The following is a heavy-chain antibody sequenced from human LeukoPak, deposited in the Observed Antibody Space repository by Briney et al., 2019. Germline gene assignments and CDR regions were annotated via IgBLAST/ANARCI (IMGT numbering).Heavy chain of an antibody. CDR1: GFTSRTYP. CDR2: ISVSSDII. V-gene: IGHV3-48*02. CDR3: ARDRSGGYVSYFDY. Sequence: GGSLRLSCAASGFTSRTYPMNWIRQAPGKGLEWVSYISVSSDIIYYADSVKGRFTISRDNAKNSLYLQMNSLRDEDTAVYYCARDRSGGYVSYFDYWGQGSLVTVSA. D-gene: IGHD3-22*01. J-gene: IGHJ4*02.